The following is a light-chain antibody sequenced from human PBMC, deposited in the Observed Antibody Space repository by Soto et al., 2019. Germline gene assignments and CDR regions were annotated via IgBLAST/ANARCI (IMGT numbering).Light chain of an antibody. J-gene: IGKJ1*01. CDR3: QQYNSSPWT. Sequence: DIPMTQSPSTLSASVGDRVTITCRASQSISSWWAWYQQKPGKAPKLLIYDASSLESGVPSRFSGSGSGTEFTLTISSLQPDDFATYYCQQYNSSPWTFGQGTKVEIK. CDR2: DAS. V-gene: IGKV1-5*01. CDR1: QSISSW.